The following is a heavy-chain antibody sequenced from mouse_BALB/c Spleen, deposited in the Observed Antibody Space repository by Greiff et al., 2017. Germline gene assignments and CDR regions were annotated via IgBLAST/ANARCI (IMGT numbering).Heavy chain of an antibody. CDR3: ARVNYYGSSSYYFDY. CDR1: GYSFTDYN. V-gene: IGHV1S135*01. Sequence: VQLQQSGPELVKPGASVKVSCKASGYSFTDYNMYWVKQSHGKSLEWIGNIDPSNGGTSYNQKFKGKATLTVDTSSSTAFLHLNSLTSEASAVYYCARVNYYGSSSYYFDYWGQGTTLTVSA. J-gene: IGHJ2*01. D-gene: IGHD1-1*01. CDR2: IDPSNGGT.